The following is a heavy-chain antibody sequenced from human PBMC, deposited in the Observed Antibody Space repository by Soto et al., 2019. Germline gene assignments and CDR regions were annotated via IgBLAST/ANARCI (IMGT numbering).Heavy chain of an antibody. Sequence: QVQLVESGGGVVQPGRSLTLSCAASGFTFSRFSMHWVRQAPGKGLAWVAVISYDGSNTHYAESVKGRFNISRDDSKNTGYLQMNNLRGEDSAVYYCARDHGMFLSDYYYGMDGWGQGTTVTVSS. J-gene: IGHJ6*02. CDR1: GFTFSRFS. CDR2: ISYDGSNT. V-gene: IGHV3-30-3*01. CDR3: ARDHGMFLSDYYYGMDG. D-gene: IGHD3-10*02.